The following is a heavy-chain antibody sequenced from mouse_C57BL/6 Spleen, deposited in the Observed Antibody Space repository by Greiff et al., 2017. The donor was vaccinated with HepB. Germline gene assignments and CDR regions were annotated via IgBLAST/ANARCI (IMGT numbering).Heavy chain of an antibody. J-gene: IGHJ4*01. Sequence: VQLQQSGAELVKPGASVKISCKASGYAFSSYWMNWVKQRPGKGLEWIGQIYPGDGDTNYNGKFKGKATLTADKSSSTAYMQLSSLTSEDSAVYFCARGGGSRNYAMDYWGQGTTVTVSS. D-gene: IGHD1-1*01. CDR3: ARGGGSRNYAMDY. CDR1: GYAFSSYW. CDR2: IYPGDGDT. V-gene: IGHV1-80*01.